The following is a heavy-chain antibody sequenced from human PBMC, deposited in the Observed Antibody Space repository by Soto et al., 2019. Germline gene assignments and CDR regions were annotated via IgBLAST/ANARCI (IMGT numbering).Heavy chain of an antibody. V-gene: IGHV4-4*02. J-gene: IGHJ4*02. CDR3: ASKTYESKGTFDY. D-gene: IGHD3-22*01. CDR1: GGSIGTSQW. Sequence: QVQLQESGPGLVKPWGTFSPTCTVSGGSIGTSQWWSWLRRPPGKGLGWIGEIYHSGSSNYNASLKSRVTISVDKPKNQFSLKLNSVAAAGTAVYYCASKTYESKGTFDYWGQGTLVTVSS. CDR2: IYHSGSS.